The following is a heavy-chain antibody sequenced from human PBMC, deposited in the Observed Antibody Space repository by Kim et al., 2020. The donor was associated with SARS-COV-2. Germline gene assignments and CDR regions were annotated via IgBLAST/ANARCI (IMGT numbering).Heavy chain of an antibody. J-gene: IGHJ6*02. D-gene: IGHD3-22*01. CDR1: GFTFGDYA. CDR3: AKAYTYYYDSSGLSRGRSTWGRWYYYYGMDV. V-gene: IGHV3-9*01. Sequence: GGSLRLSCAASGFTFGDYAMHWVRQAPGKGLEWVSGISWNSGSIGYADSVKGRFTISRDNAKNSLYLQMNSLRAEDTALYYCAKAYTYYYDSSGLSRGRSTWGRWYYYYGMDVWGQGTTVTVSS. CDR2: ISWNSGSI.